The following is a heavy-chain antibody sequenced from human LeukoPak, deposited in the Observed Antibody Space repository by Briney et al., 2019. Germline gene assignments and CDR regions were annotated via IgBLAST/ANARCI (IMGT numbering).Heavy chain of an antibody. CDR3: ARDRFNIGSAFDI. D-gene: IGHD2/OR15-2a*01. CDR2: INHSGST. V-gene: IGHV4-34*01. Sequence: SETLSLTCAVYGGSFSGYYWSWIRQPPGKGLEWIGEINHSGSTNYNPSLKSRVTISVDTSKNQFSLKLSSVTAADTAVYYCARDRFNIGSAFDIWGQGTMVTVSS. J-gene: IGHJ3*02. CDR1: GGSFSGYY.